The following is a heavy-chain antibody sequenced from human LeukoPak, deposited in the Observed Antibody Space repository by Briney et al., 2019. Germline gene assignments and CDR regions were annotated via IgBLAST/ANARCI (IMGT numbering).Heavy chain of an antibody. Sequence: GGSLRLSCSASGFTFSSYGMHWVRQAPGKGLEWVAFIRYDGSNKYYADSVKGRFTISRDNSKNTLYLQMNSLRAEDTAVYYCAKGQDWGFRTDYWGQGTLVTVSS. CDR1: GFTFSSYG. J-gene: IGHJ4*02. V-gene: IGHV3-30*02. CDR3: AKGQDWGFRTDY. CDR2: IRYDGSNK. D-gene: IGHD7-27*01.